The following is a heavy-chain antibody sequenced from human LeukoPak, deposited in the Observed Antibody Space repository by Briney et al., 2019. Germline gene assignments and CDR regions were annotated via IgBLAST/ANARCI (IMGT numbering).Heavy chain of an antibody. D-gene: IGHD4-17*01. J-gene: IGHJ3*02. Sequence: PSETLSLTCAVYGGSFSGYYSSWIRQPPGKGLEWSGEINHSGSTNYNPPLKSRVTISVDTSKNQFSLKLSSVTAADTAVYYCARQTMTTADAFDIWGQGTMVTVSS. V-gene: IGHV4-34*01. CDR2: INHSGST. CDR3: ARQTMTTADAFDI. CDR1: GGSFSGYY.